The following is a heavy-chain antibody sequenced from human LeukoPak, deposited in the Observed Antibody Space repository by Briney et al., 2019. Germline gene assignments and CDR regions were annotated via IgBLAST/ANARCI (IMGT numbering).Heavy chain of an antibody. CDR2: IRYDGSNK. CDR1: RFTFSSYG. V-gene: IGHV3-30*02. D-gene: IGHD5-18*01. CDR3: AKPLQLGAYYFDY. Sequence: PGGSLRLSWAASRFTFSSYGMHWVRQAPGKGLEWVAFIRYDGSNKYYADSVKGRFTISRDNSKNTLYLQMNSLRAEDTAVYYCAKPLQLGAYYFDYWGQGTLVTVSS. J-gene: IGHJ4*02.